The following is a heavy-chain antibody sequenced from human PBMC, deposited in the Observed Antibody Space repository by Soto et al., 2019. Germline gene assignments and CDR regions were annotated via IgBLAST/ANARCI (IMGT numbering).Heavy chain of an antibody. CDR2: TYYRSKWYY. CDR1: GDSVSSISAG. D-gene: IGHD1-26*01. J-gene: IGHJ4*01. CDR3: ARGEQYSGRIFDY. Sequence: PSQTLSLTCAITGDSVSSISAGWSWVRQSPSRGLEWLGRTYYRSKWYYVYAVSVRGRITINPDTSKNQYSLQLNSVTPEDTAVYFCARGEQYSGRIFDYWGQGTLVTVSS. V-gene: IGHV6-1*01.